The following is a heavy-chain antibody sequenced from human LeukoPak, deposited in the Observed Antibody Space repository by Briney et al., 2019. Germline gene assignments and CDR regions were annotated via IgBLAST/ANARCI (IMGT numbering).Heavy chain of an antibody. CDR2: IYWDDDK. CDR1: GFSLSTSGVG. CDR3: AHSVVVVPAAKSFVCWFDP. V-gene: IGHV2-5*02. D-gene: IGHD2-2*01. Sequence: ESGPTLVNPTQTLTLTCTFSGFSLSTSGVGVGWIRQPPGKALEWLALIYWDDDKRYSPSLKSRLTITKDTSKNQVVLTMTNMDPVDTATYHCAHSVVVVPAAKSFVCWFDPWGQGTLVTVSS. J-gene: IGHJ5*02.